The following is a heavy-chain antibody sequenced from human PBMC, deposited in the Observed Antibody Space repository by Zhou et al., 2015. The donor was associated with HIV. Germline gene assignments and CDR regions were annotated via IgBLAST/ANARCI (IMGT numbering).Heavy chain of an antibody. D-gene: IGHD1-26*01. CDR1: GYTFTVYH. CDR3: TRGRWEVPDAY. J-gene: IGHJ4*02. Sequence: QVQLVQSGAEVKKPGASVRVSCKASGYTFTVYHIHWVRQAPGQGLEWMGRINPNSGGTNFGQRFQGRVTLTRDTSISTAYMQLSGLTSEDTAIYYCTRGRWEVPDAYWGQGTLVTVSP. CDR2: INPNSGGT. V-gene: IGHV1-2*06.